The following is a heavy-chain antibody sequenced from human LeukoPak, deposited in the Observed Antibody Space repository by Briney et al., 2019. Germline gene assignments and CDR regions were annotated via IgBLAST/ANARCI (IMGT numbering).Heavy chain of an antibody. J-gene: IGHJ4*02. CDR3: ARSDILTGYNYFDY. V-gene: IGHV4-59*01. Sequence: SGTLSLTCTVSGGSISSYYWSWIRQPPGKGLEWVGYIYYSGSTNYNHSLKSRVTISVDTAKNQFSLKLSSVTAADTAVYYCARSDILTGYNYFDYWGQGTLVTVSS. D-gene: IGHD3-9*01. CDR2: IYYSGST. CDR1: GGSISSYY.